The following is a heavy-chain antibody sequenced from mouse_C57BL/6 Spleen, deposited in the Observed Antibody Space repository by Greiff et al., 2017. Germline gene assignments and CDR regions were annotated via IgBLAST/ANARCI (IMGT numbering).Heavy chain of an antibody. CDR2: IHPNSGST. J-gene: IGHJ2*01. V-gene: IGHV1-64*01. Sequence: QVQLQQPGAELVKPGASVKLSCKASGYTFTSYWMHWVKQRPGQGLEWIGMIHPNSGSTNYNEKFKSKATLTVDKSSSTAYMQLSSLTSEDSAVYYCARRLGREYYFDYWGQGTTLTVSS. D-gene: IGHD4-1*01. CDR3: ARRLGREYYFDY. CDR1: GYTFTSYW.